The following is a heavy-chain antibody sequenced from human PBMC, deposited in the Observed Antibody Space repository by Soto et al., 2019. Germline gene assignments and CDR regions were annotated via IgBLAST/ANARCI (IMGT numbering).Heavy chain of an antibody. D-gene: IGHD3-3*01. V-gene: IGHV5-10-1*03. CDR3: ARHGGRGDFWSGYSEYYYYGMDV. Sequence: EVQLVQSGAEVKKPGESLRISCKGSGYSFTSYWISWVRQMPGKGLEWMGRIDPSDSYTNYSPSFQGHVTISADKSISTAYLQWSSLKASDTAMYYCARHGGRGDFWSGYSEYYYYGMDVWGQGTTVTVSS. J-gene: IGHJ6*02. CDR2: IDPSDSYT. CDR1: GYSFTSYW.